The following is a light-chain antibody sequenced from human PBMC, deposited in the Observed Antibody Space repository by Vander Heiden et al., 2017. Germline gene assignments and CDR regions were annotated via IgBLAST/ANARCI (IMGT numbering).Light chain of an antibody. Sequence: PATPWAAAGDSATVCQRVVYSDGNTYVNWFQQRRGQSTRRLIYKVSNRACRVPGRCSGSWSGTDFTLKSSRVYAEDVGVYCCMQGTQWPYTFGQGTKLEIK. CDR1: QRVVYSDGNTY. J-gene: IGKJ2*01. CDR3: MQGTQWPYT. CDR2: KVS. V-gene: IGKV2-30*01.